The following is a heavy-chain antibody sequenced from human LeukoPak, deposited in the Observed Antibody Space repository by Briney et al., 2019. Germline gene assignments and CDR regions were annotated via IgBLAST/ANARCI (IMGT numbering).Heavy chain of an antibody. CDR1: GFTFSSYW. CDR3: AARGYCSGTSCLLEY. V-gene: IGHV3-74*01. Sequence: PGGSLRLSCAASGFTFSSYWMHWVRQAPGKGLAWVSRINSDGSSTNYADSVKGRFTISRGNAKNTLYVQMNSLRAEDTAVYYCAARGYCSGTSCLLEYWGQGTLVTVSS. D-gene: IGHD2-2*01. J-gene: IGHJ4*02. CDR2: INSDGSST.